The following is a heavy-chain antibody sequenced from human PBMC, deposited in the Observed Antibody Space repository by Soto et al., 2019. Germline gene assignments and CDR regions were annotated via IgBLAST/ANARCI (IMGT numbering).Heavy chain of an antibody. J-gene: IGHJ3*02. CDR1: GYSFTSYW. CDR3: AGTFHDYGDYNYAFDI. CDR2: IYPGDSDT. D-gene: IGHD4-17*01. V-gene: IGHV5-51*01. Sequence: PGESLKISCKGSGYSFTSYWIGWVRQMPGKGLEWMGIIYPGDSDTRYSPSFQGQVTISADKSISTAYLQWSSLKASDTAMYYCAGTFHDYGDYNYAFDIWGQGTMVTVS.